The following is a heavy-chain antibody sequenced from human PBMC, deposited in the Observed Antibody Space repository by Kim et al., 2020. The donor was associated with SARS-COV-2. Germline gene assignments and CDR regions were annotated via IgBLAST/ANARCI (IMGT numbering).Heavy chain of an antibody. J-gene: IGHJ2*01. CDR2: IYSGGST. CDR3: ARDTPATTVTKERTDWYFDL. V-gene: IGHV3-66*01. D-gene: IGHD4-17*01. Sequence: GGSLRLSCAASGFTVSSNYMSWVRQAPGKGLEWVSVIYSGGSTYYADSVKGRFTISRDNSKNTLYLQMNSLRAEDTAVYYCARDTPATTVTKERTDWYFDLWGRGTLVTVSS. CDR1: GFTVSSNY.